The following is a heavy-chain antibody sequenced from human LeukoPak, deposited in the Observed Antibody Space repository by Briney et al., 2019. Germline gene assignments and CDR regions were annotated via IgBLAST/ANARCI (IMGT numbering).Heavy chain of an antibody. Sequence: GGSLGLSCAASGFTFSSYSMNWVRQAPGKGLEWVSSISSSSSYIYYADSVKGRFTISRDNAKNSLYLQMNSLRAEDTAVYYCARVHDYGDYEDGYWGQGTLVTVSS. D-gene: IGHD4-17*01. CDR1: GFTFSSYS. J-gene: IGHJ4*02. CDR2: ISSSSSYI. V-gene: IGHV3-21*01. CDR3: ARVHDYGDYEDGY.